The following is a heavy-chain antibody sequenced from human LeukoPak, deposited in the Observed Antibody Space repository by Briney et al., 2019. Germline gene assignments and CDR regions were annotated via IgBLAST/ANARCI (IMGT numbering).Heavy chain of an antibody. V-gene: IGHV3-33*06. CDR1: GFTFSSYG. J-gene: IGHJ4*02. CDR2: IWYDGSNK. D-gene: IGHD3-10*01. CDR3: AKDTDYGSGSSDY. Sequence: GRSLRLSCAASGFTFSSYGMHWVRQAPGKGLEWVAVIWYDGSNKYYADSVKGRFTISRDNSKNTLYLQMNSLRAEDTAVYYCAKDTDYGSGSSDYWGQGTLVTVSS.